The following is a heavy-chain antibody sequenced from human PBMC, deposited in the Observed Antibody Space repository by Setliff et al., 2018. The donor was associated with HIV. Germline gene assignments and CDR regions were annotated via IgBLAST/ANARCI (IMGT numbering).Heavy chain of an antibody. J-gene: IGHJ4*02. CDR3: VTVKRFADYVDS. CDR1: GGSFSDYY. Sequence: KASETLSLTCAVYGGSFSDYYWSWIRQPPGKGLEWIGEINHRGSTNYNPSLKSRVTMSVDTSKNQFSLRLSSVTAADTAMYYCVTVKRFADYVDSWGQGTLVTVS. V-gene: IGHV4-34*01. D-gene: IGHD3-10*01. CDR2: INHRGST.